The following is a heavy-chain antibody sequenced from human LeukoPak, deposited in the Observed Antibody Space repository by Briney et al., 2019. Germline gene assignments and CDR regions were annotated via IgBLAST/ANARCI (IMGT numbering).Heavy chain of an antibody. Sequence: GRSLRLYCAASGFTFSSYGMHRVRQAPGKGLEWVAVISYDGSNKYYADSVKGRFTISRDNSKNTLYLQMNSLRAEDTAVYYCTTMIVVVIPPEGMDVWGQGTTVTVSS. CDR2: ISYDGSNK. V-gene: IGHV3-30*03. CDR1: GFTFSSYG. CDR3: TTMIVVVIPPEGMDV. J-gene: IGHJ6*02. D-gene: IGHD3-22*01.